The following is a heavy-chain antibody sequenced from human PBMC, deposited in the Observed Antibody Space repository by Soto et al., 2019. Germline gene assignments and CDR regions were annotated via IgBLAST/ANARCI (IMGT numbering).Heavy chain of an antibody. V-gene: IGHV3-23*01. CDR1: GFTFSSYA. CDR3: AKDLVAVAALESFDI. Sequence: EVQLLESGGGLVQPGGSMRLSCSTSGFTFSSYAMSWVRQAPGKGLEWVSAISGSGGSTYYADSVKGRFTISRDNSKNTLYLQMNSMRAEDTSVYYCAKDLVAVAALESFDIWGQGTMVTVSS. J-gene: IGHJ3*02. CDR2: ISGSGGST. D-gene: IGHD6-19*01.